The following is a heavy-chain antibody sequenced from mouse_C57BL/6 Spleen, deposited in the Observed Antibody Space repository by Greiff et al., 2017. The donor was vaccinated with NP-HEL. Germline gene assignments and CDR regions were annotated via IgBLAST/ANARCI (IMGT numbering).Heavy chain of an antibody. CDR3: ARDDDYDAWFAY. J-gene: IGHJ3*01. D-gene: IGHD2-4*01. V-gene: IGHV7-1*01. CDR2: SRNKANDYTT. Sequence: EVQVVESGGGLVQSGRSLRLSCATSGFTFSDFYMEWVRQAPGKGLEWIAASRNKANDYTTEYSASVKGRFIVSRDTSQSILYLQMNALRAEDTAIYYCARDDDYDAWFAYWGQGTLVTVSA. CDR1: GFTFSDFY.